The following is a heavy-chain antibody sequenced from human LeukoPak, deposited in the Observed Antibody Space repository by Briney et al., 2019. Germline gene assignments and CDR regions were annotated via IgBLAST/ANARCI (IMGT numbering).Heavy chain of an antibody. CDR3: ASGLISDYGDYAYDY. D-gene: IGHD4-17*01. CDR1: GFTFSSYG. J-gene: IGHJ4*02. CDR2: IWYDGSNK. V-gene: IGHV3-33*01. Sequence: PGGSLRLSCAASGFTFSSYGMHWVRQAPGKGLEWVAVIWYDGSNKYYADSVKGRFTISRDNSKNTLYLQMNGLRAEDTAVYYCASGLISDYGDYAYDYRGQGTLVTVSS.